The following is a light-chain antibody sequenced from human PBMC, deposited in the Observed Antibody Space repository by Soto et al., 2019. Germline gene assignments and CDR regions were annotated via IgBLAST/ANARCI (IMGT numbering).Light chain of an antibody. Sequence: HSALTQPASVSGSPGQSITISCTGTSSDVGSYNLVSWYQQHPGKAPKLMIYEVSKRPSGVSNRFSGSKSGNTASLTISGLQAEDEADYYCCSYAGSRVVVFGGGTKLTVL. J-gene: IGLJ2*01. CDR1: SSDVGSYNL. CDR3: CSYAGSRVVV. V-gene: IGLV2-23*02. CDR2: EVS.